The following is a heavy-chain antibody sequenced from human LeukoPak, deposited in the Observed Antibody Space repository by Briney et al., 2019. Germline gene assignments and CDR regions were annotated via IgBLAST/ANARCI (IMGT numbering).Heavy chain of an antibody. D-gene: IGHD4-23*01. CDR2: ITSSGSTI. CDR3: ARVPKTTVVTSYFDY. CDR1: GFTFSDYY. V-gene: IGHV3-11*01. J-gene: IGHJ4*02. Sequence: PGGSLRLSCAASGFTFSDYYMSWIRQAPGKGLEWVSYITSSGSTICYADSVKGRFAISRDNAKNSLYLQMNSLRAEDTALYYCARVPKTTVVTSYFDYWGQGTLVTVSS.